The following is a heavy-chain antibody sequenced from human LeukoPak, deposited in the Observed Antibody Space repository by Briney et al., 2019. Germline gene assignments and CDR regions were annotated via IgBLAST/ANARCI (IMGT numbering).Heavy chain of an antibody. CDR1: GYTFIGYY. CDR3: ARYHTVRSLDV. J-gene: IGHJ6*02. Sequence: ASVKVSCRASGYTFIGYYMTWVRQAPGQGLEWMGWINPNSGVTNYAQKFQGRVTMTRDSAISTAYMELSGLRSDDTAVYYCARYHTVRSLDVWGQGTTVTISS. CDR2: INPNSGVT. V-gene: IGHV1-2*02.